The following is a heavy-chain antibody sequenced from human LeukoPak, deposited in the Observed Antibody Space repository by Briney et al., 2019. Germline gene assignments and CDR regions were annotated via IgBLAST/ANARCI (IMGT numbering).Heavy chain of an antibody. J-gene: IGHJ4*02. CDR2: IYYSGST. D-gene: IGHD3-22*01. Sequence: SETLSLTCAVSGGSISSYYWSWIRQPPGKGLEWIGYIYYSGSTNYNPFLKSRVTISVDTSKNQFSLKLSSVTAADTAVYYCARHYYDSSGYTTSYYFDYWGQGTLVTVSS. V-gene: IGHV4-59*01. CDR3: ARHYYDSSGYTTSYYFDY. CDR1: GGSISSYY.